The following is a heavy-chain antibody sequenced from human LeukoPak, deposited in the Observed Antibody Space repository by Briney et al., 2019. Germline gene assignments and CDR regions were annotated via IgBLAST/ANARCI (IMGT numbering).Heavy chain of an antibody. D-gene: IGHD2-15*01. V-gene: IGHV3-23*01. J-gene: IGHJ4*02. Sequence: GGSLRLSCAASVFTFSSNAMSWVPQAPGKVLEWVSRISGSGGYTYYADSVKGRFTISRDISNNTLYLQMNSLRAEDTAVYYCAKTLGFSGLGVDYWGQGTLVTVSS. CDR2: ISGSGGYT. CDR1: VFTFSSNA. CDR3: AKTLGFSGLGVDY.